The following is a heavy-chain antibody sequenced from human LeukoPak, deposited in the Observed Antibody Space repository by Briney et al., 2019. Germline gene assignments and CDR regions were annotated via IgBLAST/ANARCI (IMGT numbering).Heavy chain of an antibody. D-gene: IGHD5-18*01. CDR1: GFTFSSYW. Sequence: GGSLRLSCAASGFTFSSYWMSWVRQAPGKGLEWVANIKQDGSEKYYVDSVKGRFTISRDSAKNSLYPQMNSLRVEDTAVYYCARDHNYGSDYWGQGTLVTVSS. V-gene: IGHV3-7*03. CDR2: IKQDGSEK. CDR3: ARDHNYGSDY. J-gene: IGHJ4*02.